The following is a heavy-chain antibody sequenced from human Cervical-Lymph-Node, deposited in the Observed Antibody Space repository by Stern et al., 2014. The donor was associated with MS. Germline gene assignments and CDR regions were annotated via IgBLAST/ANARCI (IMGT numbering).Heavy chain of an antibody. D-gene: IGHD1-26*01. CDR2: MTPYSGNA. Sequence: MQLVESGAEVKKPGASVKVSCKASGYTFTSYDINWVRQGTGQGLEWMGWMTPYSGNAVYAQKFQGRVTMTRDTSTSTAYLELTSLRSEDTAVFYCARGRELLSLDYWGQGTLVTVSS. J-gene: IGHJ4*02. CDR1: GYTFTSYD. CDR3: ARGRELLSLDY. V-gene: IGHV1-8*01.